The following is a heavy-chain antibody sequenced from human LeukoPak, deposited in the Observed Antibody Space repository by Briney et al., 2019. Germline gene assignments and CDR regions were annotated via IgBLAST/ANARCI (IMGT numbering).Heavy chain of an antibody. CDR3: ARAYCSSTSCPTDYYYYYMDV. CDR2: IYHSGST. CDR1: GGSISSGGYY. V-gene: IGHV4-30-2*01. D-gene: IGHD2-2*01. J-gene: IGHJ6*03. Sequence: SQTLSLTCTVSGGSISSGGYYWSWIRQPPGKGLEWIGYIYHSGSTYYNPSLKSRVTISVDRSKNQFSLKLSSVTAADTAVYYCARAYCSSTSCPTDYYYYYMDVWGKGTTVTVSS.